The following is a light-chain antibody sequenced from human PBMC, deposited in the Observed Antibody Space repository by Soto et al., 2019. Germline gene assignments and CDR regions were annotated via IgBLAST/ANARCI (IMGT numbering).Light chain of an antibody. CDR1: QSISSW. Sequence: DIQMTQSPSTLSASVGDRVTITCRASQSISSWLAWYQQKPGKAPKLLIYKASSLESGVPSGFSGSGSGTEFTLTSSSLQPDDFATYYCQQYNSYSITFGQGTRLEIK. J-gene: IGKJ5*01. CDR3: QQYNSYSIT. CDR2: KAS. V-gene: IGKV1-5*03.